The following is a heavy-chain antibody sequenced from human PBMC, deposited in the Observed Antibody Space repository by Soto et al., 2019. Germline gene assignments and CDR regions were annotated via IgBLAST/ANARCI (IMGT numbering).Heavy chain of an antibody. CDR2: ISGPGDMT. CDR1: GFTFSSYA. Sequence: PGGSLRLSCAASGFTFSSYAMNWVRQAPGKGLEWVSTISGPGDMTFFADSVKGRFTISRDNSKNTLSLQMDSLRAEDTAVYFCAKSVPGYCTSLSCPLDFWGQGTLVSGSS. CDR3: AKSVPGYCTSLSCPLDF. V-gene: IGHV3-23*01. D-gene: IGHD2-2*01. J-gene: IGHJ4*02.